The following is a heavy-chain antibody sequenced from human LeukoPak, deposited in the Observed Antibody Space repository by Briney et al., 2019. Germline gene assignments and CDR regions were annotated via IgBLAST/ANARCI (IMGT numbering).Heavy chain of an antibody. CDR2: INTDGSTT. CDR3: ARTASYSGNYYGYFQY. V-gene: IGHV3-74*01. CDR1: GFTFTNYW. J-gene: IGHJ1*01. D-gene: IGHD1-26*01. Sequence: GGSLRLSCAASGFTFTNYWMHWVRQAPGKGLVWVSRINTDGSTTNYADSVKGRFTISRDIAKNTLYLQMNSLTAEDTAVYYCARTASYSGNYYGYFQYWGQRALVTVSS.